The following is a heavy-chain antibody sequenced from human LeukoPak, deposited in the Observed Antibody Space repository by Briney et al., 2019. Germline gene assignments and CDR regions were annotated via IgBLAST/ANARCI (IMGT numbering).Heavy chain of an antibody. J-gene: IGHJ3*02. CDR1: GASFTSYL. Sequence: GDPLKISCQGSGASFTSYLNSWVREMPGESLEWMGRIDPSDSYTSYSPSFQGHVTISADKSISTAYLQWSSLKASDTAMYYCARSSSRYDTPRTAFDIWGQGTMVTVSS. CDR3: ARSSSRYDTPRTAFDI. V-gene: IGHV5-10-1*01. CDR2: IDPSDSYT. D-gene: IGHD3-3*01.